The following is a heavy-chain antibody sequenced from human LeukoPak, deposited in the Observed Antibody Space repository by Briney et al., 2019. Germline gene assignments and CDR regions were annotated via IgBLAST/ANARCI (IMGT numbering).Heavy chain of an antibody. D-gene: IGHD2-2*02. Sequence: PGGSLRLSCAASGFTSSSYGMHWVRQAPGKGLEWVAFIRYDGSNKYYADSVKGRFTISRDNSKNTLYLQMNSLRAEDTAVYYCAKDRVPGYCSSTSCYTFFYWGQGTLVTVSS. CDR3: AKDRVPGYCSSTSCYTFFY. J-gene: IGHJ4*02. CDR2: IRYDGSNK. CDR1: GFTSSSYG. V-gene: IGHV3-30*02.